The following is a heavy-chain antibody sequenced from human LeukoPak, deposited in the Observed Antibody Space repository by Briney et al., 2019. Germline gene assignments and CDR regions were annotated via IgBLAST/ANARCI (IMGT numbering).Heavy chain of an antibody. CDR1: GFPFSSYA. J-gene: IGHJ4*02. CDR2: INSDGSRT. Sequence: PGGSLILSCSASGFPFSSYAMHWVRQAPGKGLVWVSGINSDGSRTTYADSVKGRFTISRDNAKNTLYLQMNSLRAEDMAVYYCGRALGSPLDYWGQGTLVTVSS. CDR3: GRALGSPLDY. D-gene: IGHD1-26*01. V-gene: IGHV3-74*01.